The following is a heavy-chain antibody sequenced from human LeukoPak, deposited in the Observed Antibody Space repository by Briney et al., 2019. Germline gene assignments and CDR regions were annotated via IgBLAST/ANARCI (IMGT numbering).Heavy chain of an antibody. Sequence: GGSLRLSCAASGFTFSSYSMNWVRQAPGKGLEWVSSISSSSSYIYYADSVKGRFTISRDNAKNSLYLQMNSLRAEDTAVYYCARGRGRGSSWYNWFDPWGQGTLVTVSS. V-gene: IGHV3-21*01. CDR2: ISSSSSYI. J-gene: IGHJ5*02. CDR3: ARGRGRGSSWYNWFDP. D-gene: IGHD6-13*01. CDR1: GFTFSSYS.